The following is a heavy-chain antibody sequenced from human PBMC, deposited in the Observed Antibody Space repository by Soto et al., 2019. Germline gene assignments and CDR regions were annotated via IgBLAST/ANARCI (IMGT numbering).Heavy chain of an antibody. Sequence: EVQLVESGGGLVQPGGSLRLSCAASGFTVSTKYMSWVRQAPGKGLEWVSVIYSGGSTFYADSVRGRFTISRDNSKNTVQLQMNSLRAEDTAVYYCARDPWAADYWGQGTLVTVSS. CDR2: IYSGGST. CDR3: ARDPWAADY. CDR1: GFTVSTKY. D-gene: IGHD3-16*01. V-gene: IGHV3-66*01. J-gene: IGHJ4*02.